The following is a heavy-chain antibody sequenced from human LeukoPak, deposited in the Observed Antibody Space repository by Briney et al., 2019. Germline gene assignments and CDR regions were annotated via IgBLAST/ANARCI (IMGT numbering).Heavy chain of an antibody. CDR3: ARVVSGFDP. V-gene: IGHV4-34*01. CDR1: GGSFSGYY. J-gene: IGHJ5*02. Sequence: SGTLSLTCAVYGGSFSGYYWSWIRQPPGKGLEWIGEINHSGSTNYNPSLKSRVTISVDTSKNQFSLKLSSVTAADTAVYYCARVVSGFDPWGQGTLVTVSS. CDR2: INHSGST. D-gene: IGHD6-25*01.